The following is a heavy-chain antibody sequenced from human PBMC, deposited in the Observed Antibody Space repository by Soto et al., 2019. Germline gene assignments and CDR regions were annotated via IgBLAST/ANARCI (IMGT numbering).Heavy chain of an antibody. Sequence: PSETLSLTCAVYGGSFSGYYWSWIRQPPGKGLEWIGEINHSGSTNYNPSLKSRVTISVDTSKNQFSLKLSSVTAADTAVYYCARGSGSYYDFWSRYWGQGTLVTVSS. J-gene: IGHJ4*02. D-gene: IGHD3-3*01. V-gene: IGHV4-34*01. CDR1: GGSFSGYY. CDR3: ARGSGSYYDFWSRY. CDR2: INHSGST.